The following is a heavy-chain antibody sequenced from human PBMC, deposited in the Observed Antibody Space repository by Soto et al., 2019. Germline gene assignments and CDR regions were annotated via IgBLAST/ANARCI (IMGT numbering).Heavy chain of an antibody. CDR3: VRVNYYDSSGYYKGGGGFDY. Sequence: GSLRLSCAASGFTVSSNYMSWVRQAPGKGLEWVSVIYSGGSTYYADSVKGRFTISRDNSKNTLYLQMNSLRAEDTAVYYCVRVNYYDSSGYYKGGGGFDYWGQGTLVTVSS. D-gene: IGHD3-22*01. CDR1: GFTVSSNY. CDR2: IYSGGST. V-gene: IGHV3-53*01. J-gene: IGHJ4*02.